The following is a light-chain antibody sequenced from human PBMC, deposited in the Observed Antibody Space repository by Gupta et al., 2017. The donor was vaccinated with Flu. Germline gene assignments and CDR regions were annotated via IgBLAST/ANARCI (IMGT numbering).Light chain of an antibody. CDR1: SSDVGGYNY. V-gene: IGLV2-8*01. CDR2: EVT. J-gene: IGLJ2*01. CDR3: SSYAGSNNVV. Sequence: SSDVGGYNYVSWYQQHPGKAPKLMIYEVTKRPSGVPDRFSGSKSGNSASLTVSGLQAEDEADYYCSSYAGSNNVVFGGGTKLTVL.